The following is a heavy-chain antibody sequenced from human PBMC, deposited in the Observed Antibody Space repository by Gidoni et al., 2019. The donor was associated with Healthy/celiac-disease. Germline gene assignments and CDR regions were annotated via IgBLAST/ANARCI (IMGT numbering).Heavy chain of an antibody. CDR3: ARSSRWGFWSGYQLCDY. CDR2: IYPGDSDT. V-gene: IGHV5-51*03. Sequence: EVQLVQSGAEVKKPGESLKIYWIGWVRQMPGKGLEWMGIIYPGDSDTRYSPSFQGQVTISADKSISTAYLQWSSLKASDTAMYYCARSSRWGFWSGYQLCDYWGQGTLVTVSS. J-gene: IGHJ4*02. CDR1: W. D-gene: IGHD3-3*01.